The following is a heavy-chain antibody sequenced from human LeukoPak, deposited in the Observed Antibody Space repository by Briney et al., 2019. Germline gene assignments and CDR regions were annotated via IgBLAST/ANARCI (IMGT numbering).Heavy chain of an antibody. Sequence: ASVKVSCKASGYTFTGYYMHWVRQAPGQGLEWMGWINPNSGGTNYAQKFQGRVTMTRDTSISTAYMELSRLRSDDTAVYYCARDVSAAAGNDYWGQGTLVTVSS. CDR3: ARDVSAAAGNDY. CDR2: INPNSGGT. D-gene: IGHD6-13*01. CDR1: GYTFTGYY. J-gene: IGHJ4*02. V-gene: IGHV1-2*02.